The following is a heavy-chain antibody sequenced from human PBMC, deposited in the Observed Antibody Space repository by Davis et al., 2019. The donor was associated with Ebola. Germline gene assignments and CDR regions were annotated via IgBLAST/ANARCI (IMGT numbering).Heavy chain of an antibody. CDR2: IYYSGST. D-gene: IGHD3-10*01. CDR1: GGSISSSSYY. CDR3: ASGSNYDYYYGMDV. V-gene: IGHV4-39*01. J-gene: IGHJ6*02. Sequence: MPGGSLRLSCTVSGGSISSSSYYWGWIRQPPGKGLEWIGSIYYSGSTYYNPSLKSRVTISVDTSKNQFSLKLSSVTAADTAVYYCASGSNYDYYYGMDVWGQGTTVTVSS.